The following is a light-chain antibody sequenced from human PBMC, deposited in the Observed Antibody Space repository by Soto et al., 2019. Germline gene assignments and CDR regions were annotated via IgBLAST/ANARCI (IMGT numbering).Light chain of an antibody. Sequence: EIVLTQSPATLSLSPGERATLSCRASQSVGSFLAWYQQKPGQAPSLLIYGASSRATGIPDRFSGSGSGTDFTLTISRLEPEDFAVYYCQQYGSSPVTFGQGTKVDI. CDR1: QSVGSF. CDR2: GAS. J-gene: IGKJ1*01. CDR3: QQYGSSPVT. V-gene: IGKV3-20*01.